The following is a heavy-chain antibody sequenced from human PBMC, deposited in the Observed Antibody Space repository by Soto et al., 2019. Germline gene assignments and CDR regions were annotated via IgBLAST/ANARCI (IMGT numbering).Heavy chain of an antibody. D-gene: IGHD6-19*01. V-gene: IGHV3-21*01. J-gene: IGHJ6*02. CDR2: ISSSSSHI. CDR1: GFTFSTYT. Sequence: EVQLVESGGGLVKPGGSLGLSCAASGFTFSTYTMNWVRQAPGKGLEWVSSISSSSSHIYYADSVKGRFTISRDNAKNSLYLQMKSLRAEDTAVYYCARRPAVVGYYGMDVWGQGTTVTVSS. CDR3: ARRPAVVGYYGMDV.